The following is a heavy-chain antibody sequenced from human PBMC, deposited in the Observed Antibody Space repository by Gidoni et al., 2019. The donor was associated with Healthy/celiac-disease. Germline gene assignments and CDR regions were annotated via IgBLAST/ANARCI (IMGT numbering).Heavy chain of an antibody. J-gene: IGHJ2*01. V-gene: IGHV3-23*01. CDR3: AKEGGNYGYSSSWYWYFDL. CDR2: ISGSGGST. Sequence: EVQLLESGGGLVQPGGSLRLPCAASGLTFSSYDMSWFRQAPGKGLEWVSAISGSGGSTYYADSVKGRFTISRDNSKNTLYLQMNSLRAEDTAVYYCAKEGGNYGYSSSWYWYFDLWGRGTLVTVSS. CDR1: GLTFSSYD. D-gene: IGHD6-13*01.